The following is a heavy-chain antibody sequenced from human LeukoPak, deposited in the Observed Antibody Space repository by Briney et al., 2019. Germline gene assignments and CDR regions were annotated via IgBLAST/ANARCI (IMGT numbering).Heavy chain of an antibody. J-gene: IGHJ4*02. V-gene: IGHV3-30*02. D-gene: IGHD2/OR15-2a*01. CDR1: GFTFSSYG. CDR3: AKDPSYFTKRPYYFDY. Sequence: PGGSLRLSCAASGFTFSSYGMHWVRQAPGKGQEWVAFIRYDGSNKYYADSVKGRFTISRDNSKNTLYLQMNSLRAEDTAVYYCAKDPSYFTKRPYYFDYWGQGTLVTVSS. CDR2: IRYDGSNK.